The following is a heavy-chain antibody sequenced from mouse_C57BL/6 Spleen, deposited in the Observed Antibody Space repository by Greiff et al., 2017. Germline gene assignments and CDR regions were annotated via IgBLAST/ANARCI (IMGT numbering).Heavy chain of an antibody. CDR2: ISNGGGST. CDR3: ARQEAVLLRYAMDY. CDR1: GFTFSDYY. V-gene: IGHV5-12*01. J-gene: IGHJ4*01. D-gene: IGHD1-1*01. Sequence: DVHLVESGGGLVQPGGSLKLSCAASGFTFSDYYMYWVRQTPEKRLEWVAYISNGGGSTYYPDTVKGRFTISRDNAKNPLYLQMGRLKSEDTAMYYCARQEAVLLRYAMDYWGQGTSVTVSS.